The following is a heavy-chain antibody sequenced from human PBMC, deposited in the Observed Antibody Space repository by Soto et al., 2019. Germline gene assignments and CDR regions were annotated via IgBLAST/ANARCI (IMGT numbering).Heavy chain of an antibody. Sequence: EVQLLESGGGLVQPGGSLRLSCAASGFSFNNYAMNWVRQAPGQGLEWVSTISDSGSTYYADSVKGRFTLSRDNSKNTLYLQMKSLRAEDTAVYFCAKDVGGHYCTPTSCLYFFHSWGRGTLVTVSS. CDR3: AKDVGGHYCTPTSCLYFFHS. D-gene: IGHD2-2*01. V-gene: IGHV3-23*01. CDR2: ISDSGST. J-gene: IGHJ4*02. CDR1: GFSFNNYA.